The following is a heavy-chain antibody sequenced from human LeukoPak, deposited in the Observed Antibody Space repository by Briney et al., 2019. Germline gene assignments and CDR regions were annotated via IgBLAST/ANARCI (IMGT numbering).Heavy chain of an antibody. CDR3: ARDLGNYYDSSGYSY. CDR1: GGTFSSYA. Sequence: SVKVSCKASGGTFSSYAISWVRQAPGQGLEWMGGIIPIFGTANYAQKFQGRVTITADESTSTAYMELGSLRSEDTAVYYCARDLGNYYDSSGYSYWGQGTLVTVSS. J-gene: IGHJ4*02. CDR2: IIPIFGTA. D-gene: IGHD3-22*01. V-gene: IGHV1-69*13.